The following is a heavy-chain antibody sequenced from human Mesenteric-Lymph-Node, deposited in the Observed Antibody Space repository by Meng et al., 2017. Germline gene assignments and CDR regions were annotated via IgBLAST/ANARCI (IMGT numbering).Heavy chain of an antibody. CDR2: INHSGST. V-gene: IGHV4-34*01. Sequence: QVRHSWGGVGIVKTSAPFALSVDVYGGSFSGYYWGWIRKPPGKGLEWIGEINHSGSTTYNPSLASRVSISVDKPKKQLSLTLNSVTAADTAVYYCAKGRANYFGSKHNYFDSWGQGTLVTVSS. J-gene: IGHJ5*01. D-gene: IGHD3-10*01. CDR3: AKGRANYFGSKHNYFDS. CDR1: GGSFSGYY.